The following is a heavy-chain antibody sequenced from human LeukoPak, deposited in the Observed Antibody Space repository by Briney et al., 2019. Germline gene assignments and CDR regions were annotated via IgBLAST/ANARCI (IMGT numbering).Heavy chain of an antibody. D-gene: IGHD3-9*01. CDR3: ARDLSFDWFPYYFDY. J-gene: IGHJ4*02. Sequence: PSETLSLTCTVSSGSVSNNYWAWVRQPPGKGLEWLGSIFYSGNTHYNPSLKSPVTISIDTSKNQFSLKVSSVTAADTAIYYCARDLSFDWFPYYFDYWGQGILVTVSS. CDR1: SGSVSNNY. V-gene: IGHV4-39*07. CDR2: IFYSGNT.